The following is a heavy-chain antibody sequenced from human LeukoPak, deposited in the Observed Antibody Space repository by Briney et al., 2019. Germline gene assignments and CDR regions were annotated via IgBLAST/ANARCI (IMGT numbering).Heavy chain of an antibody. CDR1: GGSFSGYY. CDR2: IFYSGSTNNNPSLT. V-gene: IGHV4-59*01. CDR3: ARDRSYYYDGGSFDN. Sequence: SETLSLTCAVYGGSFSGYYWSWIRQPPGKGPEWIGYIFYSGSTNNNPSLTNYNPSLKGRVTMSVGTSKNQFSLRLSSVTAADTAVYYCARDRSYYYDGGSFDNWGQGTLVTVSS. D-gene: IGHD3-10*02. J-gene: IGHJ4*02.